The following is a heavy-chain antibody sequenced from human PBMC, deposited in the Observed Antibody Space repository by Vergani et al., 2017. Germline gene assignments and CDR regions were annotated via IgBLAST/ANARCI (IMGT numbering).Heavy chain of an antibody. CDR1: GYTFTTYD. Sequence: QVQLVQSGAEVKKPGASVKVSCKASGYTFTTYDINWVRQATGQGLEWMGWMNPNSGNTGYAQKFQGRVTMTRKTSITTAYMELSSLGSDDTAVYFCVTGRGIYWGQGTVVTVST. D-gene: IGHD6-13*01. V-gene: IGHV1-8*01. CDR2: MNPNSGNT. CDR3: VTGRGIY. J-gene: IGHJ4*02.